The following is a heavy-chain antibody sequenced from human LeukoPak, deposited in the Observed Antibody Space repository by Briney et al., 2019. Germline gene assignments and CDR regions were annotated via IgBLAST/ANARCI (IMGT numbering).Heavy chain of an antibody. CDR3: ARHPLLPTAPWVPNYFDY. Sequence: SQTLSLTCTVSGGSISSGDYYWSWIRQPPGKGLEWIGYIYYSGSTYYNPSLKSRVTISVDTSKNQFSLKLSSVTAADTAVYYCARHPLLPTAPWVPNYFDYWGQGTLVTVSS. J-gene: IGHJ4*02. V-gene: IGHV4-30-4*01. CDR1: GGSISSGDYY. CDR2: IYYSGST. D-gene: IGHD5-18*01.